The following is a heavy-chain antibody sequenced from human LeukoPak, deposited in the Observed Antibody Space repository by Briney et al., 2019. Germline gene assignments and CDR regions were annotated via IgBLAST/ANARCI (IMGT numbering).Heavy chain of an antibody. CDR2: INPNSGGT. D-gene: IGHD2-15*01. Sequence: GASVKVSCKASGYTFTGYYMHWVRQAPGQGLEWMGWINPNSGGTNYAQKFQGRVTITADKSTSTAYMELSSLRSEDTAVYYCASSSGGSCYSGVCAFDIWGQGTMVTVSS. CDR1: GYTFTGYY. J-gene: IGHJ3*02. CDR3: ASSSGGSCYSGVCAFDI. V-gene: IGHV1-2*02.